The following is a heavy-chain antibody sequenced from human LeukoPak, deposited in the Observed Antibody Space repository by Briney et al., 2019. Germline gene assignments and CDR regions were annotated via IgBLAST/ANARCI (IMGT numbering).Heavy chain of an antibody. CDR1: GGSISSGGYY. CDR2: IYYSGST. V-gene: IGHV4-31*03. CDR3: ARDLRRRRGIAAAGGGWFDP. D-gene: IGHD6-13*01. J-gene: IGHJ5*02. Sequence: PSETLSLTCTVSGGSISSGGYYWSWIRQHPGKGLEWIGYIYYSGSTYYNPSLKSRVTISVDTSKNQFSLKLSSVTAADTAVYYCARDLRRRRGIAAAGGGWFDPWGQGTLVTVSS.